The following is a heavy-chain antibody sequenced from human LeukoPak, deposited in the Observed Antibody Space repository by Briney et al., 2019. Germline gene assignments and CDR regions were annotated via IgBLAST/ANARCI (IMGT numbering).Heavy chain of an antibody. CDR2: IYYSGST. Sequence: SETLSLTCTVSGGSISSYYWSWIRQPPGKGLEWIGYIYYSGSTNYNPSLKSRVTISVDTSKNQFSLKLSSVTAADTAVYYCARTGAAAGSGAFDIWGQGTMVTVSS. V-gene: IGHV4-59*08. CDR1: GGSISSYY. D-gene: IGHD6-13*01. CDR3: ARTGAAAGSGAFDI. J-gene: IGHJ3*02.